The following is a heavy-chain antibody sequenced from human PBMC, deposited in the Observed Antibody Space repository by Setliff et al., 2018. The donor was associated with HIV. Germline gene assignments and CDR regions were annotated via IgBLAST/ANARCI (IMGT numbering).Heavy chain of an antibody. J-gene: IGHJ3*02. D-gene: IGHD3-16*02. CDR2: SYYSGSA. CDR1: GGSLSSSVSH. Sequence: SETLSLTCTVSGGSLSSSVSHWGWIRQPPGKGLEWIGHSYYSGSAHYNASLKSRVTMSVDMSNNQFSLKLRSVTAADTAVYYCARESLNLGELSSNPDASDIWGQGTMVTVSS. CDR3: ARESLNLGELSSNPDASDI. V-gene: IGHV4-39*07.